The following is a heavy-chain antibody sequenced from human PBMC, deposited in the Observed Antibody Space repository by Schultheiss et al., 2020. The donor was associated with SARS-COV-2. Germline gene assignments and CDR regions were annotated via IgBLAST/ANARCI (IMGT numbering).Heavy chain of an antibody. V-gene: IGHV3-30*18. J-gene: IGHJ5*02. CDR3: VKDMMPGFCSTTGFYTGNWFDT. Sequence: GGSLRLSCAVPAFTLSTYGMHWVRQAPGEGLEWVAVVSFDGSIKYYADSVKGRFTISRDNSKNTLYLQMNSLRAEDTAVYYCVKDMMPGFCSTTGFYTGNWFDTWGQGTLVTVSS. CDR2: VSFDGSIK. D-gene: IGHD2-2*02. CDR1: AFTLSTYG.